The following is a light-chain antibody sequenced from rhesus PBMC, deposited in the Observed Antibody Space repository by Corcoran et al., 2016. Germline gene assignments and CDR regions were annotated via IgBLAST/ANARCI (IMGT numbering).Light chain of an antibody. CDR3: QETSNPYS. V-gene: IGKV3-31*02. CDR1: QSVSSY. Sequence: EIVMTQSPATLSLSPGETANISCRTSQSVSSYLAWYQQKPGQAPRLLIYGASSRATGIPARFSGIGSGTDFTLPINSLEPEDFAIYYCQETSNPYSFGQGTKVEIK. CDR2: GAS. J-gene: IGKJ2*01.